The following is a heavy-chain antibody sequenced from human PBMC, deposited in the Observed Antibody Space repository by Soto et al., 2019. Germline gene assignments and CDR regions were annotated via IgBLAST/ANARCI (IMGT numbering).Heavy chain of an antibody. D-gene: IGHD3-16*01. CDR3: AKGTFDDYVWGSPPFDY. CDR1: GFPLGSHA. Sequence: GGSLSLSCAASGFPLGSHAMSWFRQAPVKGLEWVSAISGSGGSTYYADSVKGRFTISRDNSKNTLYLQMNSLRAEDTAVYYCAKGTFDDYVWGSPPFDYWGQGTLVTAPQ. CDR2: ISGSGGST. J-gene: IGHJ4*02. V-gene: IGHV3-23*01.